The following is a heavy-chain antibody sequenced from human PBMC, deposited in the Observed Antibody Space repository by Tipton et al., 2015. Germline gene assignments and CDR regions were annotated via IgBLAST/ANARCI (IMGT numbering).Heavy chain of an antibody. J-gene: IGHJ4*02. CDR1: GYKFTNYW. Sequence: QLVQSGAEVKKPGESLKISCKASGYKFTNYWIGWVRQMPGKGLEWMGIIYPGDSDTRYSPSFQGQVTISADKSISTAYLQWSSLKASDTAMYYCARPLSAGAYGSGSLDYWGQGTLVTVSS. D-gene: IGHD3-10*01. CDR2: IYPGDSDT. CDR3: ARPLSAGAYGSGSLDY. V-gene: IGHV5-51*01.